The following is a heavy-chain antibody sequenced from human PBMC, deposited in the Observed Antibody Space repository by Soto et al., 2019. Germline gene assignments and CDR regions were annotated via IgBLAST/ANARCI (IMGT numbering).Heavy chain of an antibody. V-gene: IGHV1-3*01. D-gene: IGHD3-9*01. CDR2: INAGNGNT. J-gene: IGHJ4*02. Sequence: ASVKVSCKASGYRFTMYAMHWVRQAPGQRLEWMGWINAGNGNTKYSQKFQGRVTISRDTSASTAYMEVSSLRAEDTAVYHCAKDDYDVLTGNYYFDYRGQGTLVTVSS. CDR1: GYRFTMYA. CDR3: AKDDYDVLTGNYYFDY.